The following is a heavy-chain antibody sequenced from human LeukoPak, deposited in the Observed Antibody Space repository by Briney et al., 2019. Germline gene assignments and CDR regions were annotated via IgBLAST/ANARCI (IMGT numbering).Heavy chain of an antibody. D-gene: IGHD3-22*01. V-gene: IGHV4-61*10. CDR3: ARDAPDYYDSSAYAFDI. Sequence: PSEALSLTCTVSGGSISSGSYYWSWIRQPAGKGLEWIGYIYYSGSTNYNPSLKSRVTISVDTSKNQFSLKLSSVTAADTAVYYCARDAPDYYDSSAYAFDIWGQGTMVTVSS. CDR1: GGSISSGSYY. CDR2: IYYSGST. J-gene: IGHJ3*02.